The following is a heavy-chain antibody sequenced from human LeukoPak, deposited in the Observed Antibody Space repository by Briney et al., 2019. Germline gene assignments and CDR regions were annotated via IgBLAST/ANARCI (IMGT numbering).Heavy chain of an antibody. CDR3: VRDKSEGRDY. V-gene: IGHV3-30*02. Sequence: GGSLRLSCAASGFTFSSYGMHWVRQAPGKGLEWVAFIRYDGSNKYYAGSVKGRFTISRDNSKNTLYLQMNSLRAEDTAVYYCVRDKSEGRDYWGQGTLVTVSS. CDR1: GFTFSSYG. J-gene: IGHJ4*02. CDR2: IRYDGSNK.